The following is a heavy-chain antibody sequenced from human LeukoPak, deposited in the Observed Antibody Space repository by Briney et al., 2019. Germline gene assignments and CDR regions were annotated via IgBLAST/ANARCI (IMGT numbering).Heavy chain of an antibody. V-gene: IGHV1-18*01. CDR1: GGTFSSYA. CDR3: ARDRSIFGVVPSAPSDY. Sequence: ASVKVSCKASGGTFSSYAIHWVRQAPGQGLEWMGWISAYNGNTNYAQKLQGRVTMTTVTSTSTAYMELRSLRSDDTAVYYCARDRSIFGVVPSAPSDYWGQGTLVTVSS. CDR2: ISAYNGNT. D-gene: IGHD3-3*02. J-gene: IGHJ4*02.